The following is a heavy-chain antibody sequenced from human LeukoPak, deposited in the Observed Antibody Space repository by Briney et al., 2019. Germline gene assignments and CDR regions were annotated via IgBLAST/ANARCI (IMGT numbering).Heavy chain of an antibody. Sequence: ASVKVSCKVSGYTLTELSMHWVRQAPGKGLEWMGGIIPIFGTANYAQKFQGRVTITADKSTSTAYMELSSLRSEDTAVYYCARDLSEGLTTVTTQASGPWGQGTLVTVSS. V-gene: IGHV1-69*06. CDR3: ARDLSEGLTTVTTQASGP. CDR2: IIPIFGTA. J-gene: IGHJ4*02. CDR1: GYTLTELS. D-gene: IGHD4-17*01.